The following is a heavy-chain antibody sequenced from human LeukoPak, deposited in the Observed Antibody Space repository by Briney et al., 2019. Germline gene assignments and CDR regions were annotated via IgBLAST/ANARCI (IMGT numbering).Heavy chain of an antibody. CDR3: VRGIPKAGVLYYYYMDV. J-gene: IGHJ6*03. V-gene: IGHV4-34*01. D-gene: IGHD2/OR15-2a*01. Sequence: SETLSLTCADYGGSFRGYYWSWIRQPPGKGLEWIGEINHSGSTNYNPSLKSRVTISVDTSKNQFSLKVTSVTAADTAVYSCVRGIPKAGVLYYYYMDVWGKGTTVTVSS. CDR2: INHSGST. CDR1: GGSFRGYY.